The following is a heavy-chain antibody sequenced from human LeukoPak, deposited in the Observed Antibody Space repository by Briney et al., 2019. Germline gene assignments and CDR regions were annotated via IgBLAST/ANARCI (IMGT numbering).Heavy chain of an antibody. CDR1: GFSVITNY. Sequence: PGGSLRLSCAASGFSVITNYVSWVRQAPGEGLEWVSVISRGSNTYYADSVKGRFTISRDSSTNTVYLQMDSLRAEDTAVYFCVKEAPGTTIYYWAQGTLVTVSS. CDR3: VKEAPGTTIYY. CDR2: ISRGSNT. J-gene: IGHJ4*02. D-gene: IGHD4-11*01. V-gene: IGHV3-66*01.